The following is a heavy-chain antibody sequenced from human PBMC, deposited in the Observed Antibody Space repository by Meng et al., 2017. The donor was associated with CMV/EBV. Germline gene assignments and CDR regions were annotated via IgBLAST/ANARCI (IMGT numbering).Heavy chain of an antibody. CDR3: AREVEKWLLLVRTGYYYGMDV. Sequence: GESPKIPCAASGFPFSSYSMNWVRQAPGTGLEWVSYISSSSSTIYYADSVKGRFTISSDNAKNSLYLQMNSLRAEDTAVYYCAREVEKWLLLVRTGYYYGMDVWGQGTTVTVSS. V-gene: IGHV3-48*04. CDR1: GFPFSSYS. J-gene: IGHJ6*02. CDR2: ISSSSSTI. D-gene: IGHD3-3*01.